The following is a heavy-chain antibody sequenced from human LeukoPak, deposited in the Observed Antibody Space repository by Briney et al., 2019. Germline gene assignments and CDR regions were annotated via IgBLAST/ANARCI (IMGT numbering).Heavy chain of an antibody. J-gene: IGHJ4*02. V-gene: IGHV1-46*01. CDR3: ARDTTGGYSSPKYYFDY. D-gene: IGHD6-13*01. CDR1: GGTFTSYY. Sequence: GASVKVSCKASGGTFTSYYMHWVRQAPGQGLEWTGIINPRGGSTSYTQKFQGRVTMTRDTSTSTVYMELSRLRSDDTAVYYCARDTTGGYSSPKYYFDYWGQGTLVTVSS. CDR2: INPRGGST.